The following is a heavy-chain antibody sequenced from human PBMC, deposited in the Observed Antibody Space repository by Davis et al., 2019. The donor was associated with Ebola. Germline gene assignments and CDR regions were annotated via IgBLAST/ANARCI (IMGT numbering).Heavy chain of an antibody. Sequence: ASVKVSCKASGYTFTSYGTSWVRQAPGQGLEWMGWISAYNGNTNYAQKLQGRVTMTTDTSTSTAYMELRSLRSDDTAVYYCARDLSPYDFWSGGCWGQGTLVTVSS. CDR3: ARDLSPYDFWSGGC. CDR2: ISAYNGNT. J-gene: IGHJ4*02. V-gene: IGHV1-18*01. D-gene: IGHD3-3*01. CDR1: GYTFTSYG.